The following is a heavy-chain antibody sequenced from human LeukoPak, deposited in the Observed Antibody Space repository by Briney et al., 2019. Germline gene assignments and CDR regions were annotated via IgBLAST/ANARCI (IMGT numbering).Heavy chain of an antibody. V-gene: IGHV4-34*01. CDR3: AKRSRGQYYYGSGSYKNYYYYYMDV. J-gene: IGHJ6*03. Sequence: PSETLSLTCAVYGGSFSGYYWSWIRQPPGKGLEWMGEISHSGSTNYNPSLKSRVTISVDTSKNQFSLKLSSLTAADTAVYYCAKRSRGQYYYGSGSYKNYYYYYMDVWGKGTTVTISS. D-gene: IGHD3-10*01. CDR1: GGSFSGYY. CDR2: ISHSGST.